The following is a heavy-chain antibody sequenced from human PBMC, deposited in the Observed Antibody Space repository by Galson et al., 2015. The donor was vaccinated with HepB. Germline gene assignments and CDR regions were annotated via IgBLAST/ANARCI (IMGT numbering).Heavy chain of an antibody. Sequence: SLRPSCAASGFTFSSYAMSWVRQAPGKGLEWVSAIRGSGGSTYYADSVKGRFTISRDNSKHTLYLQMNSLRAEDTAVYYCAKDGDYYAEPWYWGQGTLVTVSS. CDR1: GFTFSSYA. D-gene: IGHD3-10*01. CDR2: IRGSGGST. CDR3: AKDGDYYAEPWY. J-gene: IGHJ4*02. V-gene: IGHV3-23*01.